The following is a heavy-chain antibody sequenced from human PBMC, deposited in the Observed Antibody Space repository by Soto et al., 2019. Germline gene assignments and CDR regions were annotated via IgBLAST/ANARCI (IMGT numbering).Heavy chain of an antibody. Sequence: QVQLQESGPGLVKPSETLSLTCTVSGGSISSYYWSWIRQPPGKGLEWIGYIYYSGNTNYNPSLKSRVTISVDTSKNQFSLKLSSVTAADTAVYYCARDLPTLAYCGGDCYSGAFDIWGQGTMVTVSS. D-gene: IGHD2-21*02. CDR3: ARDLPTLAYCGGDCYSGAFDI. CDR1: GGSISSYY. V-gene: IGHV4-59*01. CDR2: IYYSGNT. J-gene: IGHJ3*02.